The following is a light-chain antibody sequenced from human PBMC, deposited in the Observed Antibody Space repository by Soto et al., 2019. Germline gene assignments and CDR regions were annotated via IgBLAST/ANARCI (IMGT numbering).Light chain of an antibody. CDR1: QSVSNY. Sequence: EIVLAQSPGTLSLSPVERATLSCRASQSVSNYLAWYQQKPGQAPRLLIYGASTRATGIPARFSGSGSGTDFTLTTSSLQPEDFAVYYCQQRGNWHPPISFGQGTRLEI. V-gene: IGKV3-11*01. CDR2: GAS. CDR3: QQRGNWHPPIS. J-gene: IGKJ5*01.